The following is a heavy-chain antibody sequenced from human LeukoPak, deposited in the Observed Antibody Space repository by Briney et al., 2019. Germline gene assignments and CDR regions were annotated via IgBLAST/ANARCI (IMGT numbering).Heavy chain of an antibody. Sequence: TSETLPLTCTVSGGSISSYYWSWIRQPPGKGLEWIGYIYYSGSTNYNPSLKSRVTISVDTSKNQFSLKLSSVTAANTAVYYCARESAYYYDSSGYYYYYGMDVWGQGTTVTVSS. CDR1: GGSISSYY. CDR3: ARESAYYYDSSGYYYYYGMDV. J-gene: IGHJ6*02. V-gene: IGHV4-59*01. CDR2: IYYSGST. D-gene: IGHD3-22*01.